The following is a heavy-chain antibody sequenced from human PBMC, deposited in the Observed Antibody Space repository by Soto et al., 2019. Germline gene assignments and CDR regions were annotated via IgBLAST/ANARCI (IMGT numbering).Heavy chain of an antibody. Sequence: QVQLVESGGGVVQSGTSLRLSCAASGFPFSSYGMHWVRQAPGKGLEWVAQISYDGSNKFYADSVKGRFTISRDNPKNTLYLQMSSLRAEDTAVYYCAGGQYYFDYCGQGTVVSVSS. CDR3: AGGQYYFDY. V-gene: IGHV3-30*03. CDR2: ISYDGSNK. D-gene: IGHD2-15*01. J-gene: IGHJ4*02. CDR1: GFPFSSYG.